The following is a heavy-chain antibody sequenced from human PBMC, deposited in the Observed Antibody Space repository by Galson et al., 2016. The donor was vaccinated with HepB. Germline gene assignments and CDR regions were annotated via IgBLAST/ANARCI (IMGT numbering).Heavy chain of an antibody. CDR3: ARLEAGEANWLDP. CDR1: GVALGTFA. D-gene: IGHD7-27*01. CDR2: ISRSGDRA. Sequence: SLRLSCAGSGVALGTFAMTWVRQAPGKGLEWVSVISRSGDRAYYADSVKGRLTASRDNSKNTLFLQMDSLRAEDTAVYYCARLEAGEANWLDPWGQGTLVTVSS. V-gene: IGHV3-23*01. J-gene: IGHJ5*02.